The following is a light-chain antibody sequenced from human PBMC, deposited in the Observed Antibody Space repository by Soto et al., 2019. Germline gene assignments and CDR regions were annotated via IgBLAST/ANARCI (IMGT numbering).Light chain of an antibody. J-gene: IGKJ5*01. Sequence: EILLTQSPCTLSLSPGERATLSCRASQSVSSSYLAWYQQKPGQAPRLLIYGASSRATGIPDRFSGSGSGTDFTLTISRLEPEDFAVYYCQQYGSSPFGQGTRLEIK. V-gene: IGKV3-20*01. CDR2: GAS. CDR1: QSVSSSY. CDR3: QQYGSSP.